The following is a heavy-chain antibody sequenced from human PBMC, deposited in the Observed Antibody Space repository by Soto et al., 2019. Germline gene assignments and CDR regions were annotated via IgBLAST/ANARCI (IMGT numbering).Heavy chain of an antibody. CDR2: VIPIFGTA. Sequence: SVKVSCKASGVTFSSYAISWVRQAPGQGLEWMGGVIPIFGTANYAQKFQGRVTITADESTSTAYMELSSLRSEDTAVYYCARVVAARPGPLFYNWFDPWGQGTLVTVSS. J-gene: IGHJ5*02. V-gene: IGHV1-69*13. D-gene: IGHD6-6*01. CDR1: GVTFSSYA. CDR3: ARVVAARPGPLFYNWFDP.